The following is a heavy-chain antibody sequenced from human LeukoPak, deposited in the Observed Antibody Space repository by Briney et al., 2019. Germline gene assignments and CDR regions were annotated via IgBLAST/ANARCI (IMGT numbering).Heavy chain of an antibody. J-gene: IGHJ3*01. CDR1: AFTFSSYW. Sequence: GGSLRLSCAASAFTFSSYWMHWVRQAPGKGLGWVSRINSDGSSTSYADSVKGRFTISGDNAKNTLYLQMNSLRPEDTAVYYCAKPRGGDSWAFDFWGQGTMVTVSS. CDR3: AKPRGGDSWAFDF. V-gene: IGHV3-74*01. D-gene: IGHD2-21*02. CDR2: INSDGSST.